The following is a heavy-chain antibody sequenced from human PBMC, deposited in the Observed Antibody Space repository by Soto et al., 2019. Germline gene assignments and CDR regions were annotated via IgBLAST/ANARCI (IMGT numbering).Heavy chain of an antibody. Sequence: GSLSLSCTASGYSVSSDAMCWGCLAPGKGQMWVSAITSSGGSTYYADTVTGRFTISRDNSKITLYLQMNSLRDEDTAVYYYAKDVGYSYGWYVDYWGQGTLVTVSS. J-gene: IGHJ4*02. CDR3: AKDVGYSYGWYVDY. CDR2: ITSSGGST. CDR1: GYSVSSDA. D-gene: IGHD6-19*01. V-gene: IGHV3-23*01.